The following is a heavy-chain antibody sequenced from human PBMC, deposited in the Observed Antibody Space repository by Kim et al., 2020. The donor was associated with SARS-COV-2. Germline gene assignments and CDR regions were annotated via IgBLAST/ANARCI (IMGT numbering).Heavy chain of an antibody. CDR3: VRESSPGIVGATSDI. CDR2: LNDNGAYT. CDR1: GFSFSNYA. J-gene: IGHJ3*02. Sequence: GGYLRLSCSASGFSFSNYAMHWVRQAPGKGLEFVSALNDNGAYTYYGDSVRGRFTISRDNSKNTLYLHMIRLRIEDTAIYYCVRESSPGIVGATSDIWGQGTMVTVSS. V-gene: IGHV3-64D*06. D-gene: IGHD1-26*01.